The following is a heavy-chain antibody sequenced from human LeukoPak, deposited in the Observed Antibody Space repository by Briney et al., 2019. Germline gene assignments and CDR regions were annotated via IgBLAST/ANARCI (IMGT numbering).Heavy chain of an antibody. CDR3: ARGSRIGSWFDP. J-gene: IGHJ5*02. CDR1: GYSFTRYE. CDR2: MNPNSGNT. D-gene: IGHD1-26*01. Sequence: AASVKVSCKASGYSFTRYEINFVRQATGQGLEWMGWMNPNSGNTGYAQKFQGRVTMTRNTSISTAYMELSSLRSEDTAVYYCARGSRIGSWFDPWGQGTLVTVSS. V-gene: IGHV1-8*01.